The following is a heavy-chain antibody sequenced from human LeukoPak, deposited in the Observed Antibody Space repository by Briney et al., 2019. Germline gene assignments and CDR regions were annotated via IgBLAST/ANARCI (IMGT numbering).Heavy chain of an antibody. CDR3: ARDFHTDDYFYFDY. Sequence: GGSLRLSCAASGFTFSSYSMNWVRQAPGKGLEWVSSISSSSSYIYYADSVKGRFTISRDNAKNSLYLQMNSLRAEDTAVYYCARDFHTDDYFYFDYWGQGTLVTVSS. CDR1: GFTFSSYS. J-gene: IGHJ4*02. CDR2: ISSSSSYI. V-gene: IGHV3-21*01. D-gene: IGHD2/OR15-2a*01.